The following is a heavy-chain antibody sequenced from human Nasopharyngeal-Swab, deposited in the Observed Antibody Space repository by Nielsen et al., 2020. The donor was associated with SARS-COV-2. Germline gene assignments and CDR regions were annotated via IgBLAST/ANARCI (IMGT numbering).Heavy chain of an antibody. V-gene: IGHV4-39*01. Sequence: RQAAGKRLAWFGSIYYSGSTYYNPSLKSRVTISVNTSKNQFSLKLHPVTAADTAVYYCARHRPDCSSTSCYISHYYYMDVWGKGTTVTVSS. D-gene: IGHD2-2*02. CDR3: ARHRPDCSSTSCYISHYYYMDV. J-gene: IGHJ6*03. CDR2: IYYSGST.